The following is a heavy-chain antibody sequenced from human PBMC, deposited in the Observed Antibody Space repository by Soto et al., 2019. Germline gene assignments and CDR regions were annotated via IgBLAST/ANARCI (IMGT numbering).Heavy chain of an antibody. V-gene: IGHV3-21*01. Sequence: GGSLRLSCAASGFTFRSFTMNWVRQAPGKGLEWVSTISSNSAYIYYTDALRGRFTISRGNAKNSLHLQMNSLRAEDTAVYYCTRDASRDSSARGWFDPWGPGTLVTVSS. D-gene: IGHD6-13*01. CDR2: ISSNSAYI. J-gene: IGHJ5*02. CDR3: TRDASRDSSARGWFDP. CDR1: GFTFRSFT.